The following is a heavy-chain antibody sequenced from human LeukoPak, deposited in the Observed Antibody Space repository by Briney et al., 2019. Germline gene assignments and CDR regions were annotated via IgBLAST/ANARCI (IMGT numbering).Heavy chain of an antibody. CDR1: GFTFSSYG. Sequence: PGGSLRLSCAASGFTFSSYGMHWVRQAPGKGLEWVAFIRYDGSNKYYADSVKGRFTISRDNSRNTLYLQMNSLRAEDTAVYYCAKVRVVPAAIGRYYYYMDVWGKGTTVTISS. J-gene: IGHJ6*03. D-gene: IGHD2-2*01. CDR2: IRYDGSNK. V-gene: IGHV3-30*02. CDR3: AKVRVVPAAIGRYYYYMDV.